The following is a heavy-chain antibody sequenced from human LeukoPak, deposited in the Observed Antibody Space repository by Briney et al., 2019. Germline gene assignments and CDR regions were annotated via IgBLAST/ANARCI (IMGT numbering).Heavy chain of an antibody. Sequence: WEPLLLTCSVPGCSISSNTYDWGWIRQPPGKGLEWISTINYSVTTHANPSLNSPLTKSVDPSQNQSSLTLSSVTAPDSVMDYYARTEKVTPYYYYYYYMDVWGKGTTVTVSS. V-gene: IGHV4-39*07. J-gene: IGHJ6*03. CDR3: ARTEKVTPYYYYYYYMDV. CDR2: INYSVTT. D-gene: IGHD2-21*02. CDR1: GCSISSNTYD.